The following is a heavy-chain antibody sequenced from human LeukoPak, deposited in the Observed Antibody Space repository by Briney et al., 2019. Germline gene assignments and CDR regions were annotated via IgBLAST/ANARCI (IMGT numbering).Heavy chain of an antibody. CDR2: IKQDGSEK. J-gene: IGHJ6*02. D-gene: IGHD2-21*01. V-gene: IGHV3-7*01. CDR1: GFTFSGYW. Sequence: GESLRLSCAASGFTFSGYWMSWVRQAPGKGLEWVANIKQDGSEKYYVDSVKGRFTISRDNAKSSLYLQMNSLRAGDTAVYYCARDPKSCGDYYYYGMDVWGQGTTVTVSS. CDR3: ARDPKSCGDYYYYGMDV.